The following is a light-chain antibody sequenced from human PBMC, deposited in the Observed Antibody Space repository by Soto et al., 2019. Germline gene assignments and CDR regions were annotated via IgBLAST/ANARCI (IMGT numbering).Light chain of an antibody. Sequence: EIVMTQSPATLSVSPGERATLSCRAGESISNNLAWYQQKPGQAPRLLIYGAATRAAGVPARFSGSGSGTEFTLTISSLQSEDSAIYYCQHYNVWPPWTFGQGTKVDIK. J-gene: IGKJ1*01. CDR2: GAA. V-gene: IGKV3-15*01. CDR3: QHYNVWPPWT. CDR1: ESISNN.